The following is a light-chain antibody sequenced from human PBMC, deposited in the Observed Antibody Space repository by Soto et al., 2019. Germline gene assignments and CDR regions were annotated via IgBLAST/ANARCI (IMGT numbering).Light chain of an antibody. V-gene: IGLV2-14*01. J-gene: IGLJ1*01. Sequence: QCALTQPASVSRSPGQSITISCPGNSSDDGGYNYVCCYHQHPGKAPKLMIYEVSNRPSGVSSLFSCSKSGNTESLTISWLQAEVEADCYCSSYNSSRTLDYVYGTGTEVTV. CDR2: EVS. CDR3: SSYNSSRTLDYV. CDR1: SSDDGGYNY.